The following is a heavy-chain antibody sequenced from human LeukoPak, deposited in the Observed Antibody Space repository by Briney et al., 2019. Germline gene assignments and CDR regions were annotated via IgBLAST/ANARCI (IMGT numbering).Heavy chain of an antibody. CDR3: ASRSSRYCSSTSCYYYYYYGMDV. D-gene: IGHD2-2*01. J-gene: IGHJ6*02. CDR2: IIPILGIA. CDR1: GGTFSSYA. Sequence: GASVKVSCKASGGTFSSYAISWVRQAPGQGLEWMGRIIPILGIANYAQKFQGRVTITADKSTSTAYMELSSLRSEDTAVYYCASRSSRYCSSTSCYYYYYYGMDVWGQGTTVTVS. V-gene: IGHV1-69*04.